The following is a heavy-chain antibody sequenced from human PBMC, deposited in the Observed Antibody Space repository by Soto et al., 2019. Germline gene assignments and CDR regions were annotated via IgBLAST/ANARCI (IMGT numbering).Heavy chain of an antibody. CDR2: IYHSGSI. Sequence: QVQLQESGPGLVKPSGTLSLTCTVSNASISSRKWWTWVRQTPGKGLEWIGAIYHSGSINHNPSLKSRVTMSVDKSNNQFSLKMTSVTAADTAVYYCASKFGELLADAFDLWGQGTVVTVSS. CDR1: NASISSRKW. V-gene: IGHV4-4*02. D-gene: IGHD3-10*01. J-gene: IGHJ3*01. CDR3: ASKFGELLADAFDL.